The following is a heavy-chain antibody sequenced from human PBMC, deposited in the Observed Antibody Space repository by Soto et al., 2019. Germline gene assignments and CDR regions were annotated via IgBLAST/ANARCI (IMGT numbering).Heavy chain of an antibody. CDR2: LNPNSGGT. Sequence: ASVKVSCKASGYTFTGYYMHWVRQAPGQGLEWMGWLNPNSGGTNYAQKFQGRVTTTRDTSISTAYMELSRLRSDDTAVYYCARESGWYYYYYYGMDVWGQGTTVTVSS. CDR1: GYTFTGYY. V-gene: IGHV1-2*02. D-gene: IGHD6-19*01. J-gene: IGHJ6*02. CDR3: ARESGWYYYYYYGMDV.